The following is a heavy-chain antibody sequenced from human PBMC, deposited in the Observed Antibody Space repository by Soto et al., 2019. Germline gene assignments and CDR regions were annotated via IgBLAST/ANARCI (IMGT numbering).Heavy chain of an antibody. Sequence: QVQLVESGGGVVQPGRSLRLSCAASGFTFSSYGMHWVRQAPGKGLEWVAVIWYDGSNKYYADSVKGRFTISRDNYNNTQYLQMNSLRAEDTAVYYCARDRLTIFGQVHPHDFDIWGQGTMVTLAS. J-gene: IGHJ3*02. D-gene: IGHD3-3*01. CDR3: ARDRLTIFGQVHPHDFDI. CDR1: GFTFSSYG. CDR2: IWYDGSNK. V-gene: IGHV3-33*01.